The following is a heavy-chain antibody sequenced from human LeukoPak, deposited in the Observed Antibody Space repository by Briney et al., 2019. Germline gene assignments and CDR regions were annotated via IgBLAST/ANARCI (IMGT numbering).Heavy chain of an antibody. CDR3: ARGRYFDWSNYYYYMDV. D-gene: IGHD3-9*01. V-gene: IGHV1-2*02. CDR2: INPNSGGT. Sequence: ASVKVSCKASGYTFTGYYMHWVRQAPGQGLEWMGWINPNSGGTNYAQKFQGRVTMTRDTSISTAYMELGRLRSDDTAVYYCARGRYFDWSNYYYYMDVWGKGTTVTVSS. CDR1: GYTFTGYY. J-gene: IGHJ6*03.